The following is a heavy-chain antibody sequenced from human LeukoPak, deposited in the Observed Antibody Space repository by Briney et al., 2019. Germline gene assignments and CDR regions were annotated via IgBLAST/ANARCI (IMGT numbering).Heavy chain of an antibody. Sequence: KPSETLSLTCTVSGGSISSYYWSWVRQTPGKGLEWIGYIYYSGSTNYNPSLKSRVTISVNTSKNQFSLNLSSVTAADTAVYYCARELLSTAGYFDSWGQGTLVTVSS. D-gene: IGHD6-19*01. CDR3: ARELLSTAGYFDS. CDR2: IYYSGST. CDR1: GGSISSYY. V-gene: IGHV4-59*01. J-gene: IGHJ4*02.